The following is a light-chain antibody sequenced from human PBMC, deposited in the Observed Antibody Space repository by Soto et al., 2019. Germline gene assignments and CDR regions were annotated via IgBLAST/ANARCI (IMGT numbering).Light chain of an antibody. CDR2: KVT. CDR3: FSYTSRNPRV. J-gene: IGLJ3*02. V-gene: IGLV2-14*01. Sequence: QSALTQPASVSGSPGQSISISCTGTSSDVGAYKYVSWYQQHPGKAPKLIIFKVTNRPSGVSNRFSGSQSGNTASLTISGLPAEDEAHYYCFSYTSRNPRVFGGGTKVTVL. CDR1: SSDVGAYKY.